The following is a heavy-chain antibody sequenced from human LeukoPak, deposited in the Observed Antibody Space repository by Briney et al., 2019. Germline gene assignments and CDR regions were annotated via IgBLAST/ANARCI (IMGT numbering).Heavy chain of an antibody. CDR1: GGSISSGGYS. D-gene: IGHD5-24*01. Sequence: PSQTLSLTCAVSGGSISSGGYSWSWIRQPPGKGLEWIGYIYHSGSTYYNPSLKSRVTISVDTSKNQFSLKLSSVTAADTAVCYCARVIGRLEMATDYWGQGTLVTVSS. CDR3: ARVIGRLEMATDY. CDR2: IYHSGST. V-gene: IGHV4-30-2*05. J-gene: IGHJ4*02.